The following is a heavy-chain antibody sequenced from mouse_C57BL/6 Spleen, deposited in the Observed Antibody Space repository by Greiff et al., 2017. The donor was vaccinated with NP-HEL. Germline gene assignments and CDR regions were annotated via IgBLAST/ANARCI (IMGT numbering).Heavy chain of an antibody. V-gene: IGHV2-9*01. CDR2: IWGGGST. J-gene: IGHJ3*01. CDR3: ATKGDTTVVAPFAY. D-gene: IGHD1-1*01. Sequence: VQLQQSGPGLVAPSQSLSITCTVSGFSLTSYGVDWVRQPPGKGLEWLGVIWGGGSTNYNSALMSRLSISQDNSTSQVFLKMNSLQTDDTAIYYCATKGDTTVVAPFAYWGQGTLVTVSA. CDR1: GFSLTSYG.